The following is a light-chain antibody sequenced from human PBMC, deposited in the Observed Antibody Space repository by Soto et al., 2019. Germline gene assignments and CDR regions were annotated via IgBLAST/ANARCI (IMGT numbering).Light chain of an antibody. CDR1: SSDVGSYNL. CDR2: EGN. V-gene: IGLV2-23*01. CDR3: CSYAGSFTYV. J-gene: IGLJ1*01. Sequence: QSALTQPASVSGSPGQSITISCTGTSSDVGSYNLVYWYQQHPGKAPKFMIFEGNKLLAGLSNRFSGSKSGNTASLTISGLQAEDEADYYCCSYAGSFTYVFGTGTKLTVL.